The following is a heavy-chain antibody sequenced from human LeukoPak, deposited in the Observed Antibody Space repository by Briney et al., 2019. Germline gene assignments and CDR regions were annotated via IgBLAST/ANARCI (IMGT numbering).Heavy chain of an antibody. CDR1: GFTFSSYW. CDR3: ARATRYCSGGSCVYYFDY. J-gene: IGHJ4*02. V-gene: IGHV3-74*01. Sequence: GGSLRLSCAASGFTFSSYWMHWVRQAPGKGLVWVSRINSDGSSTSYADSVKGRFTISRDNAKNTLYQQMNSLRAEDTAVYYCARATRYCSGGSCVYYFDYWGQGTLVTVSS. CDR2: INSDGSST. D-gene: IGHD2-15*01.